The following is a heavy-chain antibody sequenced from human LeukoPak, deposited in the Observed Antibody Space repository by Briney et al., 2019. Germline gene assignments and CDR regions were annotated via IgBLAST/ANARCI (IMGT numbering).Heavy chain of an antibody. D-gene: IGHD2-2*01. CDR3: ARDLNHCSSTSCHIDDYYYYGMDV. V-gene: IGHV1-69*04. CDR2: IIPSFGIA. J-gene: IGHJ6*02. Sequence: SVTASCKASGGTFSSYAISWVRQAPGQGLEWMGRIIPSFGIADYAQKFEGRVTITADKSTSTAYMELSSLRSEHTAVYYCARDLNHCSSTSCHIDDYYYYGMDVWGQGTTVTVSS. CDR1: GGTFSSYA.